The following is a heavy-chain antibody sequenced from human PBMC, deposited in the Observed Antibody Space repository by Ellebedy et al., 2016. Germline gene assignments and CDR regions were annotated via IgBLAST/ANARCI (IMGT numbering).Heavy chain of an antibody. CDR2: ISYDSSHR. V-gene: IGHV3-21*01. CDR1: GFSISGYE. J-gene: IGHJ4*02. Sequence: GGSLRLSXASSGFSISGYEMSWVRQAPGKGLEWVSSISYDSSHRYYAGSVRGRFTVSRDNAKDSLFLQMNSLRAEDTAVYYCARDSASLLRRSYNDDWGRGTLITVSA. CDR3: ARDSASLLRRSYNDD. D-gene: IGHD1-1*01.